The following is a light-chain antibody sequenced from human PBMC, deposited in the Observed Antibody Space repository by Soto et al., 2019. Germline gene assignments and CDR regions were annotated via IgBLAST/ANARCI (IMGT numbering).Light chain of an antibody. CDR1: QDINIY. CDR3: QQYDILPIT. V-gene: IGKV1-33*01. Sequence: DIQMTQSPSPLFASVGDRITITCQATQDINIYLNWYQQKPGKAPNLPIYDASNLEIGVPSRFSGSGSGTHFTFTISSLQTEDIGTYYCQQYDILPITFGRGTRLEI. CDR2: DAS. J-gene: IGKJ5*01.